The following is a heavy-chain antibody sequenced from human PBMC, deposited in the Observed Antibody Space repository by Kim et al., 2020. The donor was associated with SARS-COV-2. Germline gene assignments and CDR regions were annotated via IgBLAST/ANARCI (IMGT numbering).Heavy chain of an antibody. CDR3: AGGRAWPKIDY. Sequence: ASVKVSCKAFGYMFSTHGITWLRQAPGQGLEYMGWVNPNNGNPEYANKFQGKVTMTTEPSTRTAYMHFWSLQFDDPAVYYCAGGRAWPKIDYWGQGTLV. V-gene: IGHV1-18*04. J-gene: IGHJ4*02. CDR1: GYMFSTHG. CDR2: VNPNNGNP.